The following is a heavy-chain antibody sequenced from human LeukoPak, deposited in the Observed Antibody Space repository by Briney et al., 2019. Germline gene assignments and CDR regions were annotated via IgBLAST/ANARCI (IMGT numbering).Heavy chain of an antibody. CDR3: ARDMGSGSYWYYFDY. J-gene: IGHJ4*02. Sequence: PSETLSLTCTVSGGSISSYYWSWIRQPPGKGLVWIGYIYYSGSTNYNPSLKSRVTISVDTSKNQFSLKLSSVTAADTAVYYCARDMGSGSYWYYFDYWGQGTLVTVSS. CDR2: IYYSGST. D-gene: IGHD3-10*01. CDR1: GGSISSYY. V-gene: IGHV4-59*01.